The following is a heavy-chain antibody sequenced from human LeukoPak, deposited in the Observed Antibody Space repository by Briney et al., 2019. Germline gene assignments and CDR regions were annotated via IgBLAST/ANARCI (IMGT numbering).Heavy chain of an antibody. CDR1: GYTFTSYY. D-gene: IGHD3-22*01. J-gene: IGHJ6*02. V-gene: IGHV1-46*01. CDR3: AREDYYDSSGYYYDPTGYYGMDV. CDR2: INPSGGST. Sequence: ASVKVSCKASGYTFTSYYMHWVRQAPGQGLEWMGIINPSGGSTSYAQKFQGRVTMTRDTSTSTVYMELSSPRSEDTAVYYCAREDYYDSSGYYYDPTGYYGMDVWGQGTTVTVSS.